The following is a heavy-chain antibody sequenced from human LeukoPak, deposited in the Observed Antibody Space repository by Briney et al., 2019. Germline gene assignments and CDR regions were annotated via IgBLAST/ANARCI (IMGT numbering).Heavy chain of an antibody. Sequence: PGRSLRLSCAASGFTLSSYWTSWVRQAPGKGLEWVANIKQDGSEKYYVDSVKGRFTISRDNAKNSLYLQMNSLRAEDTAVYYCARDRGGWLRFFEPVFDYWGQGTLVTVSS. V-gene: IGHV3-7*01. D-gene: IGHD5-12*01. CDR2: IKQDGSEK. J-gene: IGHJ4*02. CDR1: GFTLSSYW. CDR3: ARDRGGWLRFFEPVFDY.